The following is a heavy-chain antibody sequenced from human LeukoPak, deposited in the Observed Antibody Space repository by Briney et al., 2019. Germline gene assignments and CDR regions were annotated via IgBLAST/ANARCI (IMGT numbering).Heavy chain of an antibody. CDR3: ARDRDSSGLRDFDL. CDR1: GGSISSYY. V-gene: IGHV4-59*01. CDR2: IYYGVNT. D-gene: IGHD3-22*01. J-gene: IGHJ2*01. Sequence: PSESLSLTCTVSGGSISSYYWSWIRQPPGKGLEWIGYIYYGVNTNYNPSLKSRVSISIDTSKNQFSLQLSSVTAADTAVYYCARDRDSSGLRDFDLWGRGTLVTVSA.